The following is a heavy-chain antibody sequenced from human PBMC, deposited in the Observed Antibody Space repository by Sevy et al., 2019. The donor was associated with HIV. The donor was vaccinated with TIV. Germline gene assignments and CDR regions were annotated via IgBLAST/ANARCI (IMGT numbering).Heavy chain of an antibody. V-gene: IGHV3-23*01. D-gene: IGHD2-15*01. CDR1: GFAFSNYA. Sequence: GGSLRLSCAASGFAFSNYAMSWVRQAPGKGLGWVSVISGSSGSTLYADSVKGRFTISRDISKNTLHLQMNTLRAEDTALYYCAKLRSATPYDAFDIRGQGAMVTVSS. CDR3: AKLRSATPYDAFDI. J-gene: IGHJ3*02. CDR2: ISGSSGST.